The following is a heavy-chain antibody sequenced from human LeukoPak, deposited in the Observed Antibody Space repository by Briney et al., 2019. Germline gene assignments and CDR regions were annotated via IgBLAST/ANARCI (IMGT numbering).Heavy chain of an antibody. CDR2: ITGSGGNT. CDR1: GFTFNNYA. D-gene: IGHD5-12*01. Sequence: PGGSLRLSCAASGFTFNNYAMTWVRQAPGKGLEWVSGITGSGGNTYYTDSVKGRFTLSRDNSKNTLYLQMNSLRAEDTAVYYCAKSSHYSGYDWGYDYWGQGTLVTVSS. CDR3: AKSSHYSGYDWGYDY. V-gene: IGHV3-23*01. J-gene: IGHJ4*02.